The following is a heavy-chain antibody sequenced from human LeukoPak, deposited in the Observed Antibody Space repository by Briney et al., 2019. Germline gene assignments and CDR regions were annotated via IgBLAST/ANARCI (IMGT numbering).Heavy chain of an antibody. V-gene: IGHV1-46*02. CDR1: GCTFNNYY. Sequence: GASVTVSCKASGCTFNNYYMHWVRQAPGQGLEWMGIINPSGGSTSYAQKFQGRVTMTRDTSTSTVYMELSSLRSEDTVVYYCGSVWSGCSGGSCYSGSFYYYYGMDVWGQGTTVTVSS. J-gene: IGHJ6*02. CDR2: INPSGGST. D-gene: IGHD2-15*01. CDR3: GSVWSGCSGGSCYSGSFYYYYGMDV.